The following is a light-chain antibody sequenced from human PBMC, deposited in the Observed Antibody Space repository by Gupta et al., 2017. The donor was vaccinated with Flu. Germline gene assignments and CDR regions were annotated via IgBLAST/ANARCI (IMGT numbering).Light chain of an antibody. J-gene: IGKJ4*01. V-gene: IGKV4-1*01. Sequence: DIVMTQSPDSLAVSLGERATINCKSSQSVLYTSNNKNYLAWYQQKPGQAPNLLIYWASTRESGVPDRFSGSGSGTDFTLTISSLQAEDVAVYYCQQDHSTPLTFGGGTKVEIK. CDR1: QSVLYTSNNKNY. CDR2: WAS. CDR3: QQDHSTPLT.